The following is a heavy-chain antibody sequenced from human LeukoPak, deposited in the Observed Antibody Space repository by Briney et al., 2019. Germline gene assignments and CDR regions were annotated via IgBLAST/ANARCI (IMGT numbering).Heavy chain of an antibody. CDR3: ARDHPIFGVALRY. Sequence: PGGSLRLSCAASGFTFSSYWMHWVRQAPGKGLVWVSRINSDGSSTIYADSVKGRFTISRDNDKNTLYMQMNSLRAEDTAVYYCARDHPIFGVALRYWGQGTLVTVSS. V-gene: IGHV3-74*01. CDR2: INSDGSST. D-gene: IGHD3-3*01. J-gene: IGHJ4*02. CDR1: GFTFSSYW.